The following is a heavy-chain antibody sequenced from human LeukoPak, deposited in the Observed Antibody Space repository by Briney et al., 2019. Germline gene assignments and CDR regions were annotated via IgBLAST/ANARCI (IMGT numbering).Heavy chain of an antibody. J-gene: IGHJ4*02. CDR3: ARGYGGVGY. Sequence: GGSLRLSCAASGFTFSSYEINWVRQAPGKGLEWVSYISRDSSTIFYADSVKGRFTISRDNAQNSLYLQMNSLRAEDTAVYYCARGYGGVGYWGQGTLVTVSS. D-gene: IGHD4-23*01. CDR2: ISRDSSTI. V-gene: IGHV3-48*03. CDR1: GFTFSSYE.